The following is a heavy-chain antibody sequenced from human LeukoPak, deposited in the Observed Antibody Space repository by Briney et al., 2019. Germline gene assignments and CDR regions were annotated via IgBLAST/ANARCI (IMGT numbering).Heavy chain of an antibody. CDR1: GYTFTGYY. V-gene: IGHV1-2*02. CDR2: INTNSGGT. CDR3: ARDSGSYGSPFDY. Sequence: ASVKVSCKASGYTFTGYYMHWVRQAPGQGLEWMGWINTNSGGTNDAQKFQGRVTMTRDTSISTAYMEQSRLRSDDTAVYYCARDSGSYGSPFDYWGQGTLVTVSS. D-gene: IGHD1-26*01. J-gene: IGHJ4*02.